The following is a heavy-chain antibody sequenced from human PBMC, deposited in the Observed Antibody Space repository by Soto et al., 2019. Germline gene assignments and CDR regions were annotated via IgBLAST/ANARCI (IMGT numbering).Heavy chain of an antibody. CDR2: LYSGGSA. V-gene: IGHV3-66*04. D-gene: IGHD5-18*01. J-gene: IGHJ4*02. CDR1: GFTVSSNY. Sequence: EVQLVESGGGLVQPGGSLRLSCAASGFTVSSNYMSWVSQAPGKGLEWVSVLYSGGSAYYADSVKGRFTISKDNPKNTLYLQMTTLRAEDTAVYYCARHGYSYGGGYFDSWGQGTLVTVSS. CDR3: ARHGYSYGGGYFDS.